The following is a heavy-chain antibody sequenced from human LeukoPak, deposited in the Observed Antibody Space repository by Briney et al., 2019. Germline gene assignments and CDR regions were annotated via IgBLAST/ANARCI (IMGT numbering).Heavy chain of an antibody. CDR3: ALTYYDMLTGHGPYYYGMDV. J-gene: IGHJ6*02. D-gene: IGHD3-9*01. Sequence: PSETLSLTCTVSGGSISSYYWSWIRQPPGKGLEWIGYIYYSGSTNYNPSLKSRVTISVDTSKNQFSLKPSSVTAADTAVYYCALTYYDMLTGHGPYYYGMDVWGQGTTVTVSS. CDR1: GGSISSYY. CDR2: IYYSGST. V-gene: IGHV4-59*08.